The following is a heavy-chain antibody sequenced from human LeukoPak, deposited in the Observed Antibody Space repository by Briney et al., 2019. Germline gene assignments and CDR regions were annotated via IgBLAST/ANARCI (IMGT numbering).Heavy chain of an antibody. CDR3: ATGSIAVAGTSPYYYYGMDV. CDR1: GGSISSCY. Sequence: SETLSLTCTVSGGSISSCYWSWIRQPPGKGLEWIGYIYYSGSTNYNPSLKSRVTISVDTSKNQFSLKLSSVTAADTAVYYCATGSIAVAGTSPYYYYGMDVWGQGTTVTVSS. J-gene: IGHJ6*02. CDR2: IYYSGST. D-gene: IGHD6-19*01. V-gene: IGHV4-59*01.